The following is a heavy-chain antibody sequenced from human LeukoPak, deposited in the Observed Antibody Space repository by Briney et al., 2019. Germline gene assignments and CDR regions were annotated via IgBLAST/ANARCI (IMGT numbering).Heavy chain of an antibody. D-gene: IGHD3-10*01. CDR3: AREYLDYYGSGSYYEPLHFDY. Sequence: SQTLSLTCAISGDSVSSNSAAWDWIRQSPSRGLEWLGRTYYRSKWYNDYAVSVKSRITINPDTSKNQFSLQLNSVTPEDTAAYYCAREYLDYYGSGSYYEPLHFDYWGQGTLVTVSS. V-gene: IGHV6-1*01. J-gene: IGHJ4*02. CDR2: TYYRSKWYN. CDR1: GDSVSSNSAA.